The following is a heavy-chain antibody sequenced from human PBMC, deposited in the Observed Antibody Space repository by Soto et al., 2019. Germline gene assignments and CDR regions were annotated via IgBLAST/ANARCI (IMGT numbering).Heavy chain of an antibody. CDR3: AGVDPFNWFDP. CDR1: GGSISSSSYY. CDR2: IYYSGST. J-gene: IGHJ5*02. D-gene: IGHD2-15*01. V-gene: IGHV4-39*01. Sequence: TSETLSLTGTVSGGSISSSSYYWGWIRQPPGKGLEWIGSIYYSGSTYYNPSLKSRVTISVDTSKNQFSLKLSSVTAADTAVYYCAGVDPFNWFDPWGQGTLVTVSS.